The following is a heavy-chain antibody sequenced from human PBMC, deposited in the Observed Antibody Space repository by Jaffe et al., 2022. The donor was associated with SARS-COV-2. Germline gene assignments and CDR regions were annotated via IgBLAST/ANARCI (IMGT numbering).Heavy chain of an antibody. CDR3: RGISGWDQFDY. CDR2: IYHSGST. CDR1: GASISSGNW. V-gene: IGHV4-4*02. D-gene: IGHD6-19*01. J-gene: IGHJ4*02. Sequence: QVQLQESGPGLVKPSGTLSLTCAVSGASISSGNWWSWVRQPPGKGLEWIGEIYHSGSTNDNPSLKSRVTMSVDKSKNQFSLKLNSVTAADTAVYYCRGISGWDQFDYWGQGTLVTVSS.